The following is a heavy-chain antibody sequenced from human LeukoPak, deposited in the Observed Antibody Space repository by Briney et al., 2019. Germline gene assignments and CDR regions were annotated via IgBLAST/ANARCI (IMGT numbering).Heavy chain of an antibody. V-gene: IGHV3-33*01. CDR3: ARDLAVAGTGAPYYYYGMDV. CDR2: IWYDGSNK. Sequence: GRSLRLSCAASGFTLSSYGMHWVRQAPGKGLEWVAVIWYDGSNKYYADSVKGRFTISRDNSKNTLYLQMNSLRAEDTAVYYCARDLAVAGTGAPYYYYGMDVWGQGTTVTVSS. D-gene: IGHD6-19*01. CDR1: GFTLSSYG. J-gene: IGHJ6*02.